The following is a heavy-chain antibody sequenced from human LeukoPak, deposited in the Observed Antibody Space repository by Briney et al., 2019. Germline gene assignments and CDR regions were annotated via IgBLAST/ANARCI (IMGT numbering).Heavy chain of an antibody. CDR2: IYYSGST. V-gene: IGHV4-31*03. Sequence: SETLSLTCTVSGGSISSGGYYWSWIRQHPGKGLEWIGYIYYSGSTYYSPSLKSRVTISVDTSKNQFSLKLSSVTAADTAVYYCARDSGNNWFDPWGQGTLVTVSS. CDR3: ARDSGNNWFDP. J-gene: IGHJ5*02. D-gene: IGHD1-26*01. CDR1: GGSISSGGYY.